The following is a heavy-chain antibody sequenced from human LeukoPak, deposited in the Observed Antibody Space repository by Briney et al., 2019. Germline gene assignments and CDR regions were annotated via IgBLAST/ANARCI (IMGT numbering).Heavy chain of an antibody. CDR2: IQSITDGGTT. V-gene: IGHV3-15*01. CDR3: TIDYDYAWGSYRLGY. J-gene: IGHJ4*02. D-gene: IGHD3-16*02. Sequence: GGSLRLSCAASGFTVSSNYMSWVRQAPGKGLEWVGRIQSITDGGTTDYAAPVKGRFTISRDDSKNALYLQLNSLKTEDTAMYYCTIDYDYAWGSYRLGYWGQGTLVTVSS. CDR1: GFTVSSNY.